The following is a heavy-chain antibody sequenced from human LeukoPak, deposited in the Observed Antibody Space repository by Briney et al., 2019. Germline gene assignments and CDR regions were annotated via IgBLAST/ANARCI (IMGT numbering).Heavy chain of an antibody. D-gene: IGHD3-22*01. J-gene: IGHJ4*02. V-gene: IGHV3-23*01. CDR3: ARRAGGGYSDY. Sequence: GGSLRLSCAASGFTFSSYVMNWVRQAPGEGLAWVSGINNSGGSTYYADFVKGRFTISRDISRNTVYLQMNSLRAEDTAVYYCARRAGGGYSDYWGQGTLVTVSS. CDR2: INNSGGST. CDR1: GFTFSSYV.